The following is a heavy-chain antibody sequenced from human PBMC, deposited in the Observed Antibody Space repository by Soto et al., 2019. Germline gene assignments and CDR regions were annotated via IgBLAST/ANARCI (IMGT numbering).Heavy chain of an antibody. CDR1: GGSISSYY. CDR3: ARMEWLLGNWFDP. CDR2: IYYSGST. D-gene: IGHD3-3*01. Sequence: SETLSLTCTVSGGSISSYYWSWIRQSPGKGLEWIGYIYYSGSTNYNPSLKSRVTISVDTSKNQFSLKLSSVTAADTAVCYCARMEWLLGNWFDPWGQGTLVTVSS. J-gene: IGHJ5*02. V-gene: IGHV4-59*01.